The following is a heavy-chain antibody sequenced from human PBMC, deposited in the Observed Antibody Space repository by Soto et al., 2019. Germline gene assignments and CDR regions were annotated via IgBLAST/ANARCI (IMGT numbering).Heavy chain of an antibody. CDR1: GFTFSSYA. CDR3: AQLPWKEMWPRAPVVN. J-gene: IGHJ4*02. CDR2: ISGSGGST. Sequence: GGSLRLSCAASGFTFSSYAMSWVRQAPGKGLEWVSAISGSGGSTYYADSVKGRFTISRDNSKNTLYLQMNSLRAEDTAVYYCAQLPWKEMWPRAPVVNWGQGTPVTVSS. V-gene: IGHV3-23*01. D-gene: IGHD3-16*02.